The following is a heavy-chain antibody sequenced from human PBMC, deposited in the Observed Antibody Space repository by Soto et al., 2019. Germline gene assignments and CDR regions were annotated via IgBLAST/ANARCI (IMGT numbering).Heavy chain of an antibody. D-gene: IGHD6-19*01. V-gene: IGHV3-33*01. CDR2: IWYDGINK. CDR1: GFIFSNYC. CDR3: AREGLVDGSQDF. Sequence: GGSLRLSCAACGFIFSNYCIHWVRQAPGKGLEWVALIWYDGINKYYADSVKGRFIVSRDNTNNTVYLQLNSLTADDTAVYYCAREGLVDGSQDFWGPGTLVAVCS. J-gene: IGHJ4*02.